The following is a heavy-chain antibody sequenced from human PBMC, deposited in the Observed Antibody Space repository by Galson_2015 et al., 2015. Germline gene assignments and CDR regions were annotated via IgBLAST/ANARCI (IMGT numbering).Heavy chain of an antibody. V-gene: IGHV3-53*01. CDR1: GFTVSSNY. D-gene: IGHD2-15*01. J-gene: IGHJ3*02. CDR3: ARDKDGGFDAFDI. Sequence: SLRLSCAASGFTVSSNYMSWVRQAPGKGLEWVSIMYSGGSVYYADSVKGRFITSRDNSKNILYLQMISLRAEDTAVYYCARDKDGGFDAFDIWGQGTRVTVSS. CDR2: MYSGGSV.